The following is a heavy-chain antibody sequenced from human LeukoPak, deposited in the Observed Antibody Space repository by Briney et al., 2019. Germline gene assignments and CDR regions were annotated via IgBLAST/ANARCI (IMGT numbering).Heavy chain of an antibody. V-gene: IGHV1-2*06. Sequence: ASVKVSCKASGYTFTGYYMHWVRQAPGQGLEWMARINPNSGGTNYAQKFQGRVTMTRDTSISTAYMELSRLRSDDTAVYYFARAMYNWYFELWGRGTLVTVSS. CDR1: GYTFTGYY. CDR2: INPNSGGT. D-gene: IGHD1-14*01. CDR3: ARAMYNWYFEL. J-gene: IGHJ2*01.